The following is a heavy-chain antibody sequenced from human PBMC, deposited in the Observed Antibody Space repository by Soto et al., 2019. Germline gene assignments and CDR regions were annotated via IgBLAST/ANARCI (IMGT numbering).Heavy chain of an antibody. CDR2: IKSKTDGGTT. J-gene: IGHJ4*02. CDR3: TTAPGRTPSHRIDY. Sequence: GGSLRLSCAASGFTFSNAWMSWVRQAPGKGLEWVGRIKSKTDGGTTDYAAPVKGRFTISRDDSENTLYLQMNSLKTEDTAVYYCTTAPGRTPSHRIDYWGQGTLVTVSS. CDR1: GFTFSNAW. V-gene: IGHV3-15*01. D-gene: IGHD2-15*01.